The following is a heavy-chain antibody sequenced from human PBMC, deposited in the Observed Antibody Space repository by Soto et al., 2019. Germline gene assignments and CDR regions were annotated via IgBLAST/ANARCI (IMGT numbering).Heavy chain of an antibody. D-gene: IGHD3-22*01. CDR3: ARVTYYYDSNGYDTHRDYFDY. CDR2: IKQDGSEK. CDR1: GFTFSSYW. Sequence: PGGSLRLSCAASGFTFSSYWMSWVRQAPGKGLEWVANIKQDGSEKYYVDSVKGRFTISRDNAKNSLYLQMNSLRAEDTAVYYCARVTYYYDSNGYDTHRDYFDYWSQGTLVTVSS. J-gene: IGHJ4*02. V-gene: IGHV3-7*05.